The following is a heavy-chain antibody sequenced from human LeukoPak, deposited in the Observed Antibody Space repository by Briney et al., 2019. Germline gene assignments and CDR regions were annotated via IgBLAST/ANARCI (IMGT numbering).Heavy chain of an antibody. Sequence: SGGSLRLSCAASGFTFSSYGMHWVRQAPGKGLEWVAVISYVGSNKYYADSVKGRFTISRDNSKNTLYLQMNSLRAEDTAVYYCAKDPDYGELRRHRKNNRGELYFDYWGQGTLVTVSS. CDR1: GFTFSSYG. J-gene: IGHJ4*02. D-gene: IGHD4-17*01. CDR3: AKDPDYGELRRHRKNNRGELYFDY. V-gene: IGHV3-30*18. CDR2: ISYVGSNK.